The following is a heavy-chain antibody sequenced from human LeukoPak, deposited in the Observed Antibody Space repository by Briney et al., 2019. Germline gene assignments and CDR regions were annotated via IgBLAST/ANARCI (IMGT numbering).Heavy chain of an antibody. CDR3: AREGQLGLDN. CDR1: GDTLTVHY. J-gene: IGHJ1*01. D-gene: IGHD1-1*01. CDR2: ITLHSGDT. Sequence: GASVKVSCKASGDTLTVHYIHWVRQDPGQGLEWLGWITLHSGDTHYAQKFQGRLTMTSDTSISTGYLELRRVQFDDTAVYYCAREGQLGLDNWGQGTLVTVSS. V-gene: IGHV1-2*02.